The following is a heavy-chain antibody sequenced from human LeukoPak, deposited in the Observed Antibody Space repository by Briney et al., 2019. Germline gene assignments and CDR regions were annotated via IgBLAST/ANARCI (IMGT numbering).Heavy chain of an antibody. D-gene: IGHD3-10*01. CDR2: ITGSGGKT. V-gene: IGHV3-23*01. CDR3: AKGVGS. J-gene: IGHJ4*02. Sequence: GGSLRLSCAASGFTFSNYAMSWVRQAPGKGLEWVSAITGSGGKTYYADSVQGRFTISRDNPKNTLYLQMHSLRADDTAIYYCAKGVGSGGQGTLVTVSS. CDR1: GFTFSNYA.